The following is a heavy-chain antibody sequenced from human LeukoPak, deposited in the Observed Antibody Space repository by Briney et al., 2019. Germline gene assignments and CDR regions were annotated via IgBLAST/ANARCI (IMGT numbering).Heavy chain of an antibody. Sequence: SETLSLTCTVSGGSISSSSYYWGWIRQPPGKGLEWIGSIYYSGSTYYNPSLKSRVTISVDTSKNQFSLKLSSVTAADTAVYYCARRQHYFDYWGQGTLVTVSS. CDR1: GGSISSSSYY. CDR2: IYYSGST. CDR3: ARRQHYFDY. J-gene: IGHJ4*02. D-gene: IGHD5-18*01. V-gene: IGHV4-39*01.